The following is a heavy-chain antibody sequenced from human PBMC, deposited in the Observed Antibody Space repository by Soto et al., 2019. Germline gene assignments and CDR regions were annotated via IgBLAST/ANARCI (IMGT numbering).Heavy chain of an antibody. CDR3: AKDREYTTGWYNY. CDR1: GFTFSSNA. J-gene: IGHJ4*02. CDR2: ISGSGGST. D-gene: IGHD6-19*01. Sequence: EVQLLESGGGLVQPGGSLRLSCAASGFTFSSNAMSWVRQAPGKGLEWVSAISGSGGSTYYADSVKGRFTISRDNSKNTLYLQMNSLRAEDTAVYYCAKDREYTTGWYNYWGQGTLVTVSS. V-gene: IGHV3-23*01.